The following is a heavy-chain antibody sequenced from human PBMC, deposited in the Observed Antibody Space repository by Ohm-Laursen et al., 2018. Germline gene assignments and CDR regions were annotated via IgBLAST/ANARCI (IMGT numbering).Heavy chain of an antibody. CDR2: ISSSGSTI. J-gene: IGHJ6*02. CDR1: GFTFSDYY. V-gene: IGHV3-11*01. CDR3: ARDSGYDFWSGYYFYYYGMDV. D-gene: IGHD3-3*01. Sequence: SLRLSCAASGFTFSDYYMSWIRQAPGKGLEWASYISSSGSTIYYADSVKGRFTISRDNAKNSLYLQMNSLRAEDTAVYYCARDSGYDFWSGYYFYYYGMDVWGQGTTVTVSS.